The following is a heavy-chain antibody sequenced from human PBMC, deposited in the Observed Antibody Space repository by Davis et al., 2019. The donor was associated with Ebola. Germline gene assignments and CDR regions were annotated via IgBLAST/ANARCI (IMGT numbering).Heavy chain of an antibody. V-gene: IGHV1-18*04. Sequence: AASVKVSCKASGYTFTSYGISWVRQAPGQGLEWMGWISGYEDNTNYAPRFRGRITLTKDRATSTAYMELSSLRSDDTAVYYCARATIVVPPSMRGDYHYYGMDVWGQGTLVTVSS. CDR2: ISGYEDNT. CDR1: GYTFTSYG. J-gene: IGHJ6*02. CDR3: ARATIVVPPSMRGDYHYYGMDV. D-gene: IGHD2-2*01.